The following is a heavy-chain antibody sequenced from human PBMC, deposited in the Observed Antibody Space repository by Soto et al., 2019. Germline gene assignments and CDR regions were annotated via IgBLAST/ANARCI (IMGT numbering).Heavy chain of an antibody. CDR3: ARLRMGYYDSTHNWFDP. CDR1: GYSFTSYW. J-gene: IGHJ5*02. V-gene: IGHV5-51*01. D-gene: IGHD3-22*01. Sequence: PGESLKISCKGSGYSFTSYWIGWVRQMPGKGLEWMGIIYPGDSDTRYSPSFQGQVTISADKSISTAYLQWSSLKASDTAMYYCARLRMGYYDSTHNWFDPWGQGTLVTVSS. CDR2: IYPGDSDT.